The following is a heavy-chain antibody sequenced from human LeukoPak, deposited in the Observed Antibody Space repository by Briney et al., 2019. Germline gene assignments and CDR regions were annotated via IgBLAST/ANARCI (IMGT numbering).Heavy chain of an antibody. Sequence: PGGSLRLSCAASGFTFSSCEMNWVRQAPGKGLEWVSYISSSGSTIYYADSVKGRFTISRDNAKNPLYLQMNSLRAEDTAVYYCARDCSSTSCLKHYYYYYGMDVWGQGTTVTVS. J-gene: IGHJ6*02. D-gene: IGHD2-2*01. CDR3: ARDCSSTSCLKHYYYYYGMDV. CDR2: ISSSGSTI. CDR1: GFTFSSCE. V-gene: IGHV3-48*03.